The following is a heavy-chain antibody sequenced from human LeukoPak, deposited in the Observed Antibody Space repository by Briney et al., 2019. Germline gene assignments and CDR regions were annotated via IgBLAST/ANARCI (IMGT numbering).Heavy chain of an antibody. Sequence: SETLSLTCAVSGGSISSYYWGWIRQPPGKGLEWIGSIYYSGSTYYNPSLKSRVTISVDTSKHQFSLKLSSVTAADTAVYYCASRGYSYGLDYWGQGTLVTVSS. CDR3: ASRGYSYGLDY. J-gene: IGHJ4*02. V-gene: IGHV4-39*01. CDR1: GGSISSYY. D-gene: IGHD5-18*01. CDR2: IYYSGST.